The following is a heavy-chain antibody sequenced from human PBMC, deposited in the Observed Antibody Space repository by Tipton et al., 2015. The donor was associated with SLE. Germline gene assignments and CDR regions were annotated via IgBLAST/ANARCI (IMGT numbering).Heavy chain of an antibody. D-gene: IGHD6-25*01. Sequence: TLSLTCTVSGGSISSYYWSWIRQPAGKGLEWIGRIYTSGSTKYNPSLKSRVTISVDTSKNQFSLKLSSVTAADTAVYYCAREGGYSSVYYYYYGMDVWGQGTTVTVSS. CDR2: IYTSGST. V-gene: IGHV4-4*07. CDR3: AREGGYSSVYYYYYGMDV. CDR1: GGSISSYY. J-gene: IGHJ6*02.